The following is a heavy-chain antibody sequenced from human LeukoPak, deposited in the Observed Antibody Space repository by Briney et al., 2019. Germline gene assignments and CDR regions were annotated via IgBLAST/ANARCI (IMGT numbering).Heavy chain of an antibody. Sequence: GGSLRLSCAASGLTVSSNYMSWVRQAPGKGLEWVSVIYSGGSTYYADSVKGRFTISRDNSKNTLYLQMNSLRAEDTAVYYCARDNYDSSGYSDSDAFDIWGQGTMVTVSS. CDR1: GLTVSSNY. J-gene: IGHJ3*02. CDR3: ARDNYDSSGYSDSDAFDI. CDR2: IYSGGST. D-gene: IGHD3-22*01. V-gene: IGHV3-66*01.